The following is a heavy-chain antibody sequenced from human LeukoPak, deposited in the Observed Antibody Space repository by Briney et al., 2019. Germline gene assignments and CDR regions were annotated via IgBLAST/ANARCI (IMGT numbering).Heavy chain of an antibody. D-gene: IGHD2-15*01. CDR1: GGSISSGDYY. Sequence: SETLSLTCTVSGGSISSGDYYWSWIRQPPGKGLEWIGYIYYSGSTYYNPSLKSRVTISVDTSKNQFSLKLSSVTAADTAVYYCARGRIAATHYYYYYYMDVWGKGTSVTVSS. CDR3: ARGRIAATHYYYYYYMDV. V-gene: IGHV4-30-4*08. CDR2: IYYSGST. J-gene: IGHJ6*03.